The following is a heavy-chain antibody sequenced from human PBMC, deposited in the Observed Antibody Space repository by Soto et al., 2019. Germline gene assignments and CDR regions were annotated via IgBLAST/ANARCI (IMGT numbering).Heavy chain of an antibody. CDR2: IYYSGST. D-gene: IGHD5-12*01. V-gene: IGHV4-30-4*01. CDR1: GGSISSDDYY. J-gene: IGHJ4*02. CDR3: ARDRSYDYGQSRNFDY. Sequence: QVQLQESGPGLVKPSQTLSLTCTVSGGSISSDDYYWSWIRQPPGKGLEWLGYIYYSGSTYYNLSLKSRVTIPVDTSQNQFSLKLISVNAADTAVYYCARDRSYDYGQSRNFDYWGQGTLVTVSS.